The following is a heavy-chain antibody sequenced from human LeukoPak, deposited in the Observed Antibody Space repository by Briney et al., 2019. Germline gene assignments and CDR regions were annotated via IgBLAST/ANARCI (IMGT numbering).Heavy chain of an antibody. J-gene: IGHJ6*02. CDR2: IYYSGST. CDR1: GGSISSYC. CDR3: ARGQSLDYYYGMDV. V-gene: IGHV4-59*01. Sequence: PSETLSLTCTVSGGSISSYCWSWIRQPPGKGLEWIGYIYYSGSTNYNPSLKSRVTISVDTSKNQFSLKLSSVTAADTAVYYCARGQSLDYYYGMDVWGQGTTVTVSS.